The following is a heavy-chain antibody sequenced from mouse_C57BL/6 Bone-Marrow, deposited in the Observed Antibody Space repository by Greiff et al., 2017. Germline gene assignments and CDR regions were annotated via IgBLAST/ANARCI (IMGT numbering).Heavy chain of an antibody. J-gene: IGHJ2*01. CDR3: AKVVHY. V-gene: IGHV14-4*01. Sequence: EVKLMESGAELVRPGASVKLSCTASGFNIKDDYMHWVKQRPEQGLEWIGWIDPENGDTEYASKFQGKATITADTSSNTSYLQLSNLTSEDTAVYYCAKVVHYWGQGTTLTVSS. D-gene: IGHD1-1*01. CDR2: IDPENGDT. CDR1: GFNIKDDY.